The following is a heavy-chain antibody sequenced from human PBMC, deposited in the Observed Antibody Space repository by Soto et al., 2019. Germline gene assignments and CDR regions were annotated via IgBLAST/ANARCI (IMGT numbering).Heavy chain of an antibody. Sequence: LRLSCAASGFTFSDHYMDWVRQAPGKGLEWVGRTRNKANSHTTEYAASVKGRFTISRDDSKNSLYLQMNSLKVEDTAVYYCARATTVTDYWGQGALVTVSS. V-gene: IGHV3-72*01. D-gene: IGHD4-17*01. CDR2: TRNKANSHTT. CDR3: ARATTVTDY. CDR1: GFTFSDHY. J-gene: IGHJ4*02.